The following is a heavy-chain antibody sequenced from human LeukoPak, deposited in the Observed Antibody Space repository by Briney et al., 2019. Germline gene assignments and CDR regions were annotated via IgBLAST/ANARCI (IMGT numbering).Heavy chain of an antibody. Sequence: ALVKVCCKPYESTFSWVLIHWVGQGPGQGLEWIGTINPRGDITSYAQRFQGRVTLTEDTSTSTFYMELSSLTSDDTAVYFCARPAYCDGTNCGYWLDPWGPGTLVTVSS. V-gene: IGHV1-46*01. D-gene: IGHD2-21*01. J-gene: IGHJ5*02. CDR3: ARPAYCDGTNCGYWLDP. CDR1: ESTFSWVL. CDR2: INPRGDIT.